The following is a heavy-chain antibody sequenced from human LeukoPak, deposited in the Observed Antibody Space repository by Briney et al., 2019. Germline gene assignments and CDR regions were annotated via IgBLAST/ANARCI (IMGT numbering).Heavy chain of an antibody. CDR2: ISWNSGSI. Sequence: PGGSLRLSCAASGFTFDDYCMHWVRQAPGKGLEWVSGISWNSGSIGYADSVKGRFTISRDNAKSTLYLQMNSLRADDMALYYCTKASGYSSGAVDYWGQGTLVTVSS. CDR3: TKASGYSSGAVDY. D-gene: IGHD5-18*01. V-gene: IGHV3-9*03. CDR1: GFTFDDYC. J-gene: IGHJ4*02.